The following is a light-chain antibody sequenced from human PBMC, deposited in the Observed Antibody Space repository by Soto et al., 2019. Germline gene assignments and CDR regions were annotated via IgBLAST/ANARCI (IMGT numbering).Light chain of an antibody. J-gene: IGLJ7*01. CDR2: SNN. Sequence: QSVLTQPPSASGTPGQRVTISCSGSSSNIGSNTVNWYQQLPGTAPKLLIYSNNQRPSGVPERFSGSKSGTSASLAISGLQSEDEADYYCATWDDSLNVMFGGGTQLTVL. CDR1: SSNIGSNT. V-gene: IGLV1-44*01. CDR3: ATWDDSLNVM.